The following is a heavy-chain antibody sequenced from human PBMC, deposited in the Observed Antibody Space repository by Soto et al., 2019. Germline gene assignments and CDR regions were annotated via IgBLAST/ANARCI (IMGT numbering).Heavy chain of an antibody. CDR2: INAYNRHT. J-gene: IGHJ6*02. CDR1: GYTFTSYG. V-gene: IGHV1-18*04. D-gene: IGHD2-2*01. CDR3: ATLYCTSTSCYGDYYYYGMDV. Sequence: GASVKVACKASGYTFTSYGISWVRQAPGQGLESMGWINAYNRHTNYAQKLQGRVTMTTATSRSTASMKLRRMRSDHTAVYYCATLYCTSTSCYGDYYYYGMDVWGQGTTVTVSS.